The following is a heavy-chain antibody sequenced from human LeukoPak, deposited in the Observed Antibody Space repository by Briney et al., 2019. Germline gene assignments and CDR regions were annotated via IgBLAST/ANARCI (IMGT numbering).Heavy chain of an antibody. CDR1: AVTFSIHS. J-gene: IGHJ4*02. D-gene: IGHD2-2*01. V-gene: IGHV3-48*04. Sequence: GGSLRLSCAASAVTFSIHSMNWVSQAPGKGLEWISYISSSGSTIYYTDSVKGRFTISRDNAKNSLYLQMNSLGVEDTAVYYCARSRVLPGAMFGFFDYWGQGTLVSVSS. CDR3: ARSRVLPGAMFGFFDY. CDR2: ISSSGSTI.